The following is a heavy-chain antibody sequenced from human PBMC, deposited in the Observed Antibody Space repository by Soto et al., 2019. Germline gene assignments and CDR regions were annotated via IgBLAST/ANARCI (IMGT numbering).Heavy chain of an antibody. J-gene: IGHJ6*02. CDR3: ARDNYDFWSGYYSESSGYYGMDV. D-gene: IGHD3-3*01. Sequence: ASVKVSCKASGYTFTGYYMHWVRQAPGQGLEWMGWINPNSGGTNYAQKFQGWVTMTRDTSISTAYMELSRLRSDDTAVYYCARDNYDFWSGYYSESSGYYGMDVWGQGTTVTVSS. V-gene: IGHV1-2*04. CDR2: INPNSGGT. CDR1: GYTFTGYY.